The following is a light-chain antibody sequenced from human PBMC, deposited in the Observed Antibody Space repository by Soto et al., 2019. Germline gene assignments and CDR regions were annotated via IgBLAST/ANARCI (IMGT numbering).Light chain of an antibody. CDR1: EDINSR. CDR2: AAF. V-gene: IGKV1-12*01. CDR3: QQADSFPIT. Sequence: DIQMTHSPSSVSASVGDRVTISARASEDINSRLAWYQQKPGHAPKLLIYAAFILQSGVPSRFSGYGSGTDFTLSISSLQPEDFATYYCQQADSFPITFGQGTRLEIK. J-gene: IGKJ5*01.